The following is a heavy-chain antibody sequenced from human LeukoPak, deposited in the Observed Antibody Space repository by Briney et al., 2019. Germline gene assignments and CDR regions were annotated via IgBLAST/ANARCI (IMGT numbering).Heavy chain of an antibody. J-gene: IGHJ4*02. Sequence: PSETLSLTCSVSGASISNFYWTWIRQPPGKGLEWIGRIYTSGSINYNSSLKSRVTISVDTSKNQFSLKLSSVTAADTAVYYCAREREGPYGYLDYWGQGTLVTVSS. CDR3: AREREGPYGYLDY. V-gene: IGHV4-4*07. D-gene: IGHD4-17*01. CDR1: GASISNFY. CDR2: IYTSGSI.